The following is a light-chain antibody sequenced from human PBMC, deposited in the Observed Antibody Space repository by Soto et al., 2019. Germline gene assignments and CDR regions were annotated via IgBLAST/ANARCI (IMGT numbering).Light chain of an antibody. CDR3: NSYAGNNWV. CDR1: SSDVGGYNY. V-gene: IGLV2-8*01. Sequence: QSALTQPPSSSGSPGQSVTISCTGTSSDVGGYNYVSWYQHHPGKAPKLMIYEVSKRPLGVPDRFSGSKSGNTASLTVSGLQAEDEADYYCNSYAGNNWVFGGGTKLTVL. CDR2: EVS. J-gene: IGLJ3*02.